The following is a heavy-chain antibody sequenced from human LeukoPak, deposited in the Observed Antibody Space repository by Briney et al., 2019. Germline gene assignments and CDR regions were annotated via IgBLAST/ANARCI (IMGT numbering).Heavy chain of an antibody. CDR1: GGTFSSYA. Sequence: ASVKVSCKASGGTFSSYAISWVRQAPGQGLEWMGRIIPILGIANYAQKFQGRVTITADKSTSTAYMELSSLRSEDTAVYYCARGDSSGWYTHAFDIWGQGTMVTVSS. CDR3: ARGDSSGWYTHAFDI. CDR2: IIPILGIA. D-gene: IGHD6-19*01. V-gene: IGHV1-69*04. J-gene: IGHJ3*02.